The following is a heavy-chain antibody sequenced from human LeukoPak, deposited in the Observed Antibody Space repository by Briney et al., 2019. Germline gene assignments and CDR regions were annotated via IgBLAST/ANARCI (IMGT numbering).Heavy chain of an antibody. Sequence: SDTLSLSCNVAGVSISSSWYDWGWLRHPPRQELHWGGNSYYSWSAYYHPSLETRVAISVDTSKNRVSRSLNSVSTADTAVYYCASYSNFDYWGQGTLVTVSS. CDR1: GVSISSSWYD. V-gene: IGHV4-39*01. CDR3: ASYSNFDY. D-gene: IGHD4-11*01. J-gene: IGHJ4*02. CDR2: SYYSWSA.